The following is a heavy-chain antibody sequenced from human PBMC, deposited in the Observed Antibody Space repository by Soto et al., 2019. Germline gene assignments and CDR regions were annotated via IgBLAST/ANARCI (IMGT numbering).Heavy chain of an antibody. V-gene: IGHV1-69*13. CDR1: GGTFSSYA. D-gene: IGHD3-3*01. J-gene: IGHJ6*02. CDR2: IIPIFGTA. Sequence: ASVKVSCKASGGTFSSYAISWVRQAPGQGLEWMGGIIPIFGTANYAQKFQGRVTITADESTSTAYMELSSLRSEDTAVYYCARGDSHDFWSGYPPLDYYYGTDVRGQGTTVTVSS. CDR3: ARGDSHDFWSGYPPLDYYYGTDV.